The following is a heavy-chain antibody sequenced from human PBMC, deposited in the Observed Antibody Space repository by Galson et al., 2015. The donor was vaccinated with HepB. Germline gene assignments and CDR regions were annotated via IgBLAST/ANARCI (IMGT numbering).Heavy chain of an antibody. Sequence: SLRLSCAASGFTFSSYWMSWVRQAPGKGLEWVANIKQDGSEKYYVDSVKGRFTISRDSAKNSLYLQMNSLRAEDTAVYYCARESSLGFDSSGYYYDSKFYSEYFQHWGQGTLVTVSS. V-gene: IGHV3-7*03. CDR2: IKQDGSEK. CDR3: ARESSLGFDSSGYYYDSKFYSEYFQH. CDR1: GFTFSSYW. D-gene: IGHD3-22*01. J-gene: IGHJ1*01.